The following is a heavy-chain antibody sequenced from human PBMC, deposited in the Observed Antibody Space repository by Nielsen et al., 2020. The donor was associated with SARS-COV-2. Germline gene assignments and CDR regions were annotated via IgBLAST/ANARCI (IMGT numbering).Heavy chain of an antibody. CDR1: GFTFSVTA. V-gene: IGHV3-73*01. Sequence: GESLKISCKTSGFTFSVTAMHWVRQAPGKGLEWVGRIRTRSNRYTTSYAASLKGRFTISRDDSKDTVYLQMSSLATEDTAVYYCARMRYGLDVWGQGTSVTVSS. J-gene: IGHJ6*02. CDR3: ARMRYGLDV. CDR2: IRTRSNRYTT.